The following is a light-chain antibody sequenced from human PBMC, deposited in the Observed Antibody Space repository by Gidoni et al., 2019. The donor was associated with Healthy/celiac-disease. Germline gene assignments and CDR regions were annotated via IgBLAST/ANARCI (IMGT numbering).Light chain of an antibody. V-gene: IGLV2-14*01. Sequence: HSALTQPASVSGSPGQSITISCTGTSSDVGGYNYVPWYQQHPGKAPKLMIYEVSNRHSGVSNRFSGSKSGNTASLTISGLQAEDEADYYCSSYTSSSTRVFGGGTKLTVL. CDR2: EVS. CDR1: SSDVGGYNY. CDR3: SSYTSSSTRV. J-gene: IGLJ3*02.